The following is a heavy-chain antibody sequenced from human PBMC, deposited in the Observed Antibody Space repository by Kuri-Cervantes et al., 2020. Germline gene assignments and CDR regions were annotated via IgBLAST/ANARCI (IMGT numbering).Heavy chain of an antibody. CDR1: GGSISSGGYS. CDR2: IYHSGST. D-gene: IGHD3-3*01. Sequence: LRLSCAVSGGSISSGGYSWSWIRQPPGKGLEWIGYIYHSGSTYYNPSLKSRVTISVDTSKNQFSLKLSSVTAADTAVYYCARAGKYYDFWSGYYFDYWGQGTLVTVSS. CDR3: ARAGKYYDFWSGYYFDY. V-gene: IGHV4-30-2*01. J-gene: IGHJ4*02.